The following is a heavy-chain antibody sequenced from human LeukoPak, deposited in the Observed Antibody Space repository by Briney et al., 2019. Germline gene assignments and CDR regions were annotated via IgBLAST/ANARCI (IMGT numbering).Heavy chain of an antibody. Sequence: SQTLSLTCTVSGGSISSGSYYWSWIRQPAGKGLEWIGRIYTSGSTNYNPSLKSRVTISVDTSKNQFSLKLSSVTAADTAVYYCARALRVVGAQNYFDYWGQGTLVTVSS. CDR3: ARALRVVGAQNYFDY. CDR1: GGSISSGSYY. J-gene: IGHJ4*02. D-gene: IGHD1-26*01. CDR2: IYTSGST. V-gene: IGHV4-61*02.